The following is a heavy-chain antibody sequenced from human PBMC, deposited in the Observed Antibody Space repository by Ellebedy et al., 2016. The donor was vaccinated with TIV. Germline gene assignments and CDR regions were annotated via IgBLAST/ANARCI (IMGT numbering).Heavy chain of an antibody. D-gene: IGHD2/OR15-2a*01. J-gene: IGHJ4*02. V-gene: IGHV3-33*03. CDR3: AGEFSEFYFDY. Sequence: GGSLRLSXAASGFTFGSYGMHWVRQAPGKGLEWVAYMWFDGSHIQYADSVKGRFTISRHNSKNTLYLQMNSLRVEDTAVYYCAGEFSEFYFDYWGQGTLVTVSS. CDR2: MWFDGSHI. CDR1: GFTFGSYG.